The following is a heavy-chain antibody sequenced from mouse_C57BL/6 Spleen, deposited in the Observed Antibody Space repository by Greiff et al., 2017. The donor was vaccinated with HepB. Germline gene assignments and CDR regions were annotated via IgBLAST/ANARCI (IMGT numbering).Heavy chain of an antibody. CDR3: ARETSYWYFDV. D-gene: IGHD1-3*01. CDR1: GFTFSSYA. V-gene: IGHV5-4*01. Sequence: DVQLVESGGGLVKPGGSLKLSCAASGFTFSSYAMSWVRQTPEKRLEWVATISDGGSYTYYPDNVKGRFTISRDNAKNNLYLQMSHLKSEDTAMYYCARETSYWYFDVWGTGTTVTVSS. CDR2: ISDGGSYT. J-gene: IGHJ1*03.